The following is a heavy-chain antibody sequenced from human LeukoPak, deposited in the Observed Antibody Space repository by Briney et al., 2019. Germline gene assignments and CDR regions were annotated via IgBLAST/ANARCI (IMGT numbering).Heavy chain of an antibody. CDR2: IYYSGST. V-gene: IGHV4-59*01. CDR3: AREVAAPVGKTSSRYNWFDP. CDR1: GGSISSYY. J-gene: IGHJ5*02. D-gene: IGHD6-6*01. Sequence: KASETLSLTCTVSGGSISSYYWSWIRQPPGKGLEWIGYIYYSGSTNYNPSLKSRVTISVDTSKNQFSLKLSSVTAADTAVYYCAREVAAPVGKTSSRYNWFDPWGQGTLVTVSS.